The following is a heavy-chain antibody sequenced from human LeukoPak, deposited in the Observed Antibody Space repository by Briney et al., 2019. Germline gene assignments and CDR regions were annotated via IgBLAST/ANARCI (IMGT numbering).Heavy chain of an antibody. J-gene: IGHJ4*02. Sequence: SETLSLTCTVSGGSISSYYWSWIRQPPGKGLEWIGYIYYSGSTNYNPSLKSRVTISVATSKNQFSLKLSSVTAADTAVYYCARDGLWSGELDYWGQGTLVTVSS. CDR3: ARDGLWSGELDY. D-gene: IGHD3-10*01. CDR1: GGSISSYY. V-gene: IGHV4-59*01. CDR2: IYYSGST.